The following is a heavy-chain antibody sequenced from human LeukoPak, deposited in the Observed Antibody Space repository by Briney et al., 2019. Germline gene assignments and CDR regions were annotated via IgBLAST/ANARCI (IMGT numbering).Heavy chain of an antibody. CDR1: GFTLSSYS. V-gene: IGHV3-48*01. CDR2: ISSTSTI. D-gene: IGHD3-3*01. J-gene: IGHJ3*02. CDR3: AKDRNYDFNVDAFDI. Sequence: GGSLRLSCAASGFTLSSYSMNWVRQAPGKGLEWVSYISSTSTIYYADSVKGRFTISRDNSKNTLSLQMNSLRAEDTAVYYCAKDRNYDFNVDAFDIWGQGTMVTVSS.